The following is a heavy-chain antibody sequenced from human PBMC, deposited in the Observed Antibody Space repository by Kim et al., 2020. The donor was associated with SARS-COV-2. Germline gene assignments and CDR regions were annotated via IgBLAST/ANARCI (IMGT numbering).Heavy chain of an antibody. CDR2: ISYDGSNK. CDR3: AKERRVTIFGVVPPLDY. D-gene: IGHD3-3*01. V-gene: IGHV3-30*18. Sequence: GGSLRLSCAASGFTFSSYGMHWVRQAPGKGLEWVAVISYDGSNKYYADSVKGRFTISRDNSKNTLYLQMNSLRAEDTAVYYCAKERRVTIFGVVPPLDY. J-gene: IGHJ4*01. CDR1: GFTFSSYG.